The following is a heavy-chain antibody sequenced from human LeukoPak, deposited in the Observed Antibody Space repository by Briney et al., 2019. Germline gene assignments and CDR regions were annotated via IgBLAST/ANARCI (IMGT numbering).Heavy chain of an antibody. CDR2: ISSSTSYI. CDR1: GFTFSSYN. V-gene: IGHV3-21*01. D-gene: IGHD3-10*01. J-gene: IGHJ4*02. CDR3: ARDPQFVRGDYYFDY. Sequence: GGSLRLXCAASGFTFSSYNMNWVRQAPGKGLEWVSSISSSTSYIYYADSVKGRFTISRDNANNSLYLQMNSLRAEDTAVYYCARDPQFVRGDYYFDYWGQGTLVTVSS.